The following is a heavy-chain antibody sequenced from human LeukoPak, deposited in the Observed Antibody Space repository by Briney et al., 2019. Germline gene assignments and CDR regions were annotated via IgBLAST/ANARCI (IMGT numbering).Heavy chain of an antibody. CDR3: TYDSSGLDAFDI. J-gene: IGHJ3*02. Sequence: PGGSLRLSCAASGFTFSNAWMSWVRQAPGKWLEWVGRIKSKTDGGTTDYAAPVKGRFTISRDDSKNTLYLQMNSLKTEDTAVYYCTYDSSGLDAFDIWGQGTMVTVSS. CDR1: GFTFSNAW. D-gene: IGHD3-22*01. CDR2: IKSKTDGGTT. V-gene: IGHV3-15*01.